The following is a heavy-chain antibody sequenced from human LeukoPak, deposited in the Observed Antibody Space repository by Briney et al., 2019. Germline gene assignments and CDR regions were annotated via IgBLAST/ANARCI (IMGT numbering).Heavy chain of an antibody. CDR1: GFTFSSYW. D-gene: IGHD3-9*01. CDR3: ARASHDILTGYYTFDY. CDR2: IKGDESST. J-gene: IGHJ4*02. Sequence: GGSLRLSCAASGFTFSSYWIHWVRQAPGEGLVWVSRIKGDESSTNYADSVKGRFTISRDNAKNTVYLEMNSLRAEDTAVYYCARASHDILTGYYTFDYWGQGTLVTVSS. V-gene: IGHV3-74*01.